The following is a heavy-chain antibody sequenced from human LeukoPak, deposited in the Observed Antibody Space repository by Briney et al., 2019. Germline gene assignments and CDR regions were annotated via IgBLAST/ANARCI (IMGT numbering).Heavy chain of an antibody. J-gene: IGHJ3*02. D-gene: IGHD5-12*01. CDR2: IHYSGST. CDR3: AREDSDYDDAFLI. Sequence: SETLSLTCSVSGGSVAPYYWNWIRQSPGKGLEWIGYIHYSGSTKYNPSLESRVTISVDTSRNQFSLKLNSVTAADTAVYYCAREDSDYDDAFLIWGQGTMVSVSS. V-gene: IGHV4-59*02. CDR1: GGSVAPYY.